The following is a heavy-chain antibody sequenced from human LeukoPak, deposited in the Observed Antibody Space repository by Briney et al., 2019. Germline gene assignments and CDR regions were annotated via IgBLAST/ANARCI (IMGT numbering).Heavy chain of an antibody. D-gene: IGHD4-11*01. J-gene: IGHJ4*02. CDR1: GGSISSSSYY. CDR3: AALTVTTYYFDY. V-gene: IGHV4-39*01. CDR2: IYYTGST. Sequence: SETLSLTCTVSGGSISSSSYYWGWIRQPPGKGLGWIGSIYYTGSTYYSPSLKSRVTISVDTSKNQFSLKLSSVTAADTAVYYCAALTVTTYYFDYWGQGTLVTVSS.